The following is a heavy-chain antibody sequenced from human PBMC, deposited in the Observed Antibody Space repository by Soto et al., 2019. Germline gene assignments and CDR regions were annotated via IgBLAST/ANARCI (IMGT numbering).Heavy chain of an antibody. Sequence: QVQLVQSGAEVKKPGSSVKVSCKASGGTFSSYAISWVRQAPGQGLEWMGGINPSFGTTNYAQKFQGRATITADESTSTAYMELSSLRSEDTAVYYCARGYCSGGSCYSGALVWGQGTLVTVSS. V-gene: IGHV1-69*01. CDR1: GGTFSSYA. CDR2: INPSFGTT. J-gene: IGHJ4*02. CDR3: ARGYCSGGSCYSGALV. D-gene: IGHD2-15*01.